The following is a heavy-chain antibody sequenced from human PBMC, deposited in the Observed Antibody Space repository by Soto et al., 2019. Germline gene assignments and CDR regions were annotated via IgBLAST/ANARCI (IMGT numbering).Heavy chain of an antibody. D-gene: IGHD3-22*01. CDR1: GYTFTGYY. V-gene: IGHV1-2*04. Sequence: ASVKVSCKASGYTFTGYYMHWVRQAPGQGLEWMGWINPNSGGTNYAQKFQGWVTMTRDTSISTAYMELSRLRSDDTAVYYCARLGYYYDSSGYPTYYGMDVWGQGTTVTVSS. CDR2: INPNSGGT. J-gene: IGHJ6*02. CDR3: ARLGYYYDSSGYPTYYGMDV.